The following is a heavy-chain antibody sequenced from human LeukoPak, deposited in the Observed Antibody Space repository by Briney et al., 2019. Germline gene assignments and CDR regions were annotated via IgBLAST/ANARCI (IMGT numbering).Heavy chain of an antibody. CDR1: GFTFSSYG. V-gene: IGHV3-30*02. CDR2: IRPDGSNK. Sequence: PGGSLRLSCAASGFTFSSYGMHWVRQAPGKGLEWVAFIRPDGSNKYYADSVKGRFTISRDNSKNTLYLQMNSLRAEDTAVYYCAEAYGSGWYYYFDYWGQGTLVTVSS. J-gene: IGHJ4*02. CDR3: AEAYGSGWYYYFDY. D-gene: IGHD6-19*01.